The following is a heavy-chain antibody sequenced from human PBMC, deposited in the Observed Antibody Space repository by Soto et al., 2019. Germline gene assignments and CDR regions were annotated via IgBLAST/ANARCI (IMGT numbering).Heavy chain of an antibody. J-gene: IGHJ4*02. Sequence: QVQLVQSGAEVKKPGSSVKVSCTASGGTFNSYTINWVRQAPGQRLEWVGRVNPIVGMSTFAQKFQGRVTMTADKSTSIAYMDLYSLKSEDTALYYCATSYGSGSTHFDYWGQGTLVTVSS. CDR3: ATSYGSGSTHFDY. CDR2: VNPIVGMS. V-gene: IGHV1-69*02. CDR1: GGTFNSYT. D-gene: IGHD3-10*01.